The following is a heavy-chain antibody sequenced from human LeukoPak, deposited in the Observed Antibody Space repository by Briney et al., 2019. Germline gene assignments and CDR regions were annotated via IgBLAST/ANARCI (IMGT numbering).Heavy chain of an antibody. J-gene: IGHJ6*02. CDR3: AKGNRDSSGFYYYYGMDV. V-gene: IGHV3-9*01. Sequence: PGGSLRLSCAASGFTFDDYAMFWVRQAPGKGLEWVSGINWESKNIGYAASVKGRFTISRDNAKNSLYLQMNSLRAEDTAFYYCAKGNRDSSGFYYYYGMDVWGQGTTVTVSS. D-gene: IGHD3-22*01. CDR1: GFTFDDYA. CDR2: INWESKNI.